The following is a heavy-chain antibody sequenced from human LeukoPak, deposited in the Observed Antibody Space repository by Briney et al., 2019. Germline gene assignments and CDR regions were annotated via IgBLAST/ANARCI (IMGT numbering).Heavy chain of an antibody. V-gene: IGHV1-69*04. Sequence: SVKVSCKASGGTFSSYAISWVRQAPGQGLEWMGRIVPILGIANYAQKFQGRVTITADKSTSTAYMELSSLRSEDTAVYYCARDLGYNWNYWFDPWGQGTLVTVSS. CDR3: ARDLGYNWNYWFDP. CDR1: GGTFSSYA. CDR2: IVPILGIA. D-gene: IGHD1-7*01. J-gene: IGHJ5*02.